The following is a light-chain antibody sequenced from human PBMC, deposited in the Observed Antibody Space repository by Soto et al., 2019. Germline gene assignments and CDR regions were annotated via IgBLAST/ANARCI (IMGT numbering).Light chain of an antibody. CDR3: QQYDNLPIT. V-gene: IGKV1-33*01. J-gene: IGKJ5*01. CDR2: DAS. CDR1: QDISNY. Sequence: FQMTQSPSSLSASVGDRFPVTSQASQDISNYLNWYQQKPWKAPKLLIYDASNLETGVPSRFSGSGSGTDFTFTISSLQPEDIATYYCQQYDNLPITFGQGTRLEIK.